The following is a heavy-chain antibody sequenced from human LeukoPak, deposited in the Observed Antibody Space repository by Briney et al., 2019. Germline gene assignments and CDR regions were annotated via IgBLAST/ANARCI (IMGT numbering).Heavy chain of an antibody. CDR1: GYTFTGYY. Sequence: ASVKVSCKASGYTFTGYYMRWVRQAPGQGLEWMGWINPNSGGTNYAQKFQGRVTMTRDTSISTAYMELSRLRSDDTAVCYCARELQRYYYYMDVWGKGTTVTVSS. J-gene: IGHJ6*03. CDR3: ARELQRYYYYMDV. D-gene: IGHD2-21*02. V-gene: IGHV1-2*02. CDR2: INPNSGGT.